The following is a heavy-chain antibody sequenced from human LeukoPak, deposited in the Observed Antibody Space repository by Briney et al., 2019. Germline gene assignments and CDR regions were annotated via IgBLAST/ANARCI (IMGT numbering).Heavy chain of an antibody. CDR2: ISVSGGST. D-gene: IGHD4-17*01. V-gene: IGHV3-23*01. CDR3: AKKMTTVITFDY. CDR1: GFTFSSYA. J-gene: IGHJ4*02. Sequence: QPGGSLRLSCAASGFTFSSYAMSWVRQAPGKGLEWVSAISVSGGSTYYAASVKGRFTISRDNSKNPLYLQMNSLRAEDTAVYYCAKKMTTVITFDYWGQGTLVTVSS.